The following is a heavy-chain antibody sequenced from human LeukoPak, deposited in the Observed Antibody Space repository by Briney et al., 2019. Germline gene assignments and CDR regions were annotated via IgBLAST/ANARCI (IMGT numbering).Heavy chain of an antibody. J-gene: IGHJ4*02. V-gene: IGHV4-59*08. D-gene: IGHD5-12*01. CDR2: IYCSGST. CDR3: ARASGYDYVDY. Sequence: SETLSLTCTVSGGSISSYYWSWIRQPPGKGLEWIGYIYCSGSTNYNPSLKSRVTISVDTSKNQFSLKLSSVTAADTAVYYCARASGYDYVDYWGQGTLVTVSS. CDR1: GGSISSYY.